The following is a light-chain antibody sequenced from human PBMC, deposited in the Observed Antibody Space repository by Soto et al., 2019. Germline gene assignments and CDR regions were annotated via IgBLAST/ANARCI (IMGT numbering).Light chain of an antibody. Sequence: QSALTQPASVSGSPGQSITISCTGTSSDVGSYDLVSWYQQYPGKAPKLMIYDVSERPSGVSNRFSGSKSGNTASLTISRLQAEDEADYYCCAYAGSRTYVLGGGTKLTVL. CDR3: CAYAGSRTYV. CDR2: DVS. V-gene: IGLV2-23*02. CDR1: SSDVGSYDL. J-gene: IGLJ2*01.